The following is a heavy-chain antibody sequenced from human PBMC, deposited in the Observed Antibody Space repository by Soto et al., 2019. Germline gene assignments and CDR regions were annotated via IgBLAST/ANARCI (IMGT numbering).Heavy chain of an antibody. D-gene: IGHD2-15*01. V-gene: IGHV1-69*13. Sequence: SVKVSCKASGGTFSSYAISWVRQAPGQGLEWMGGIIPIFGTANYAQKYQGRVTITADESTSTAYMELSSLRSEDTAVYYCARDKGYCSGGSCTGGGYFDYWGQGTLVTVSS. CDR3: ARDKGYCSGGSCTGGGYFDY. J-gene: IGHJ4*02. CDR2: IIPIFGTA. CDR1: GGTFSSYA.